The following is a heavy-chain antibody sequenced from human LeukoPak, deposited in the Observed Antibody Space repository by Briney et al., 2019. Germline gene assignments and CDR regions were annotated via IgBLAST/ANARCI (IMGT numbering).Heavy chain of an antibody. D-gene: IGHD1-26*01. CDR1: GYTLTELS. J-gene: IGHJ4*02. CDR2: SDPEDGET. CDR3: ATRMDSGSYYEPFFDY. Sequence: ASVKVSCKVSGYTLTELSMHWVRQAPGKGLEWMGGSDPEDGETIYAQKFQGRVTMTEDTSTDTAYMELSSLRSEDTAVYYCATRMDSGSYYEPFFDYWGQGTLVTVSS. V-gene: IGHV1-24*01.